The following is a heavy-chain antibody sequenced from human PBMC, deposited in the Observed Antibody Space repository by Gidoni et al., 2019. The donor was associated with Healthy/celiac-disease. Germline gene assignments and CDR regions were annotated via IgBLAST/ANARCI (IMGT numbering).Heavy chain of an antibody. D-gene: IGHD6-19*01. CDR2: IYSGGST. Sequence: EVQLVASGGGLIQPGGSLSLSRPASGFTVSSNYMSWVRQAPGKGLEWVSVIYSGGSTYYADAVKGRFTISRDNSKNTLYLQMNSLRAEDTAVYYCASIAVAGTPVDYWGQGTLVTVSS. J-gene: IGHJ4*02. CDR3: ASIAVAGTPVDY. CDR1: GFTVSSNY. V-gene: IGHV3-53*01.